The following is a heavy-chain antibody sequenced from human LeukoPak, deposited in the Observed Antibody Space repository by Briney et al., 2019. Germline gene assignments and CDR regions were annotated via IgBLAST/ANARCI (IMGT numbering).Heavy chain of an antibody. V-gene: IGHV3-74*01. CDR3: ASASSHRIAAGGDY. J-gene: IGHJ4*02. CDR2: INTDGSGK. D-gene: IGHD6-13*01. Sequence: PGGSLRLACAASGLTFSNYWMHWVRQAPRKGRVWGSRINTDGSGKNYADSVKGRFPISRDNAKSKLYLQMDSLRAEDTAVYYCASASSHRIAAGGDYWGQGTLVTVSS. CDR1: GLTFSNYW.